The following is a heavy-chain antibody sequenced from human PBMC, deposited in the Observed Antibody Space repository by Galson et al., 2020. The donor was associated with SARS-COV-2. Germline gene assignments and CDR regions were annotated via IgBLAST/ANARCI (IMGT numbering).Heavy chain of an antibody. CDR1: GYTFTSYD. V-gene: IGHV1-8*01. CDR3: ARGVPSTGPDYYYYYMDV. CDR2: MNPNSGNT. J-gene: IGHJ6*03. Sequence: ASVKVSCKASGYTFTSYDINWVRQATGQGLEWMGWMNPNSGNTGYAQKFQGRVTMTRNTSISTAYMDLSSLRSEDTAVYYCARGVPSTGPDYYYYYMDVWGKGTTVTVSS.